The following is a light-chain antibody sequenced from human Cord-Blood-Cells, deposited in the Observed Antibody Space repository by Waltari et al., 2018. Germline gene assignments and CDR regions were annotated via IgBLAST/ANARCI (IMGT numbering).Light chain of an antibody. CDR1: QGISNY. CDR3: QQYDNLPPLT. V-gene: IGKV1-33*01. J-gene: IGKJ4*01. Sequence: MTQSXSXRXASVXXXXTXPCQASQGISNYLNLYQQKPGKAPKLLIYDASNLETGVPSRFSGSGSGTDFTFTISSLQPEDIATYYCQQYDNLPPLTFGGGTKVEIK. CDR2: DAS.